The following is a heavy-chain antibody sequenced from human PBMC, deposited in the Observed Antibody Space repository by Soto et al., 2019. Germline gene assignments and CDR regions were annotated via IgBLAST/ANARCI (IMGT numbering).Heavy chain of an antibody. CDR1: CFPFSNYD. J-gene: IGHJ4*02. Sequence: GGCLRISCSTSCFPFSNYDNPRVRPATGKSLEWVSAIGTAGDTYYPGSVKGRFTISRENAKNSLYLQMNSLRAGDTAVYYCARGFYKGEYYDILTGPYYFEYWGQGTLVTVSS. CDR3: ARGFYKGEYYDILTGPYYFEY. CDR2: IGTAGDT. D-gene: IGHD3-9*01. V-gene: IGHV3-13*01.